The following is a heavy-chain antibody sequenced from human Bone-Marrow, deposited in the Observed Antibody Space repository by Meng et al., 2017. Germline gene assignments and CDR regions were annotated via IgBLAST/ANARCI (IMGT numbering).Heavy chain of an antibody. J-gene: IGHJ4*02. V-gene: IGHV3-74*03. Sequence: GESLKISCAASGFTFSSYNMHWVRQTPGEGLVWVSRINTDASITTYADSVKGRFTISRDDAKNMVYLQMNSLRAEDTAVYYCARDADWVIFDHWGQGALVTVSS. CDR3: ARDADWVIFDH. D-gene: IGHD3-9*01. CDR1: GFTFSSYN. CDR2: INTDASIT.